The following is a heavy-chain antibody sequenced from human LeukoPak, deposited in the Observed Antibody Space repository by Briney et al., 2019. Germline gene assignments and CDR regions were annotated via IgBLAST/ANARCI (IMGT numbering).Heavy chain of an antibody. D-gene: IGHD3-10*01. CDR2: IYYSGST. CDR1: GGSISSYY. CDR3: ARGSHGSGSYYGY. J-gene: IGHJ4*02. Sequence: SETLSLTCTVSGGSISSYYWSWIRQPPGKGLEWIGYIYYSGSTNYNPSLKSRVTISVDTSKNQFSLKLSSVTAADTAVCYCARGSHGSGSYYGYWGQGTLVTVSS. V-gene: IGHV4-59*01.